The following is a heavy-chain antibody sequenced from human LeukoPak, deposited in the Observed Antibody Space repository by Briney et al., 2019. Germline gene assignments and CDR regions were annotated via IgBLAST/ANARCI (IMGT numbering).Heavy chain of an antibody. CDR3: AKIHTDLWFGKSYNDY. CDR1: GFTFSSYA. D-gene: IGHD3-10*01. Sequence: GGSLRLSCAASGFTFSSYAMSWVRQAPGKGLEWVSAISGSGGSTYYADSVKGRFTISRDNSKNTLYLQMNSLRAEDTAVYYCAKIHTDLWFGKSYNDYSGQGTLVTVSS. V-gene: IGHV3-23*01. CDR2: ISGSGGST. J-gene: IGHJ4*02.